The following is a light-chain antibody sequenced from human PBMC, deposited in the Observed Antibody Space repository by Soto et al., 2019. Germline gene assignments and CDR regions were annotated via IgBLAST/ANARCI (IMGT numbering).Light chain of an antibody. Sequence: QSALTQPPSASGSPGQSVTISCTGTSSDVGGYNYVSWYQQHPGKAPKLMISEVSKRPSGVPDRFAGSKSGKTASLTVYGLQAEDEADYYCSSFAGNNNLVFGGGTKLTVL. CDR1: SSDVGGYNY. V-gene: IGLV2-8*01. J-gene: IGLJ2*01. CDR3: SSFAGNNNLV. CDR2: EVS.